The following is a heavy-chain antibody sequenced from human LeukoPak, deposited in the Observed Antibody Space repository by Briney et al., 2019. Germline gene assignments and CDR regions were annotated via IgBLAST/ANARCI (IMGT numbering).Heavy chain of an antibody. CDR3: GKTTTGYSSGQKPAWPVDY. J-gene: IGHJ4*02. D-gene: IGHD6-19*01. CDR1: GFTFSTYW. CDR2: IFGSGGSA. V-gene: IGHV3-23*01. Sequence: GGSLRLSCAASGFTFSTYWMYWVRQAPGKGLEWVAGIFGSGGSAHYADSAKGRFTISRDNSKNTVYLQINSLRAEDTAVYYCGKTTTGYSSGQKPAWPVDYWGQGTLVTVSS.